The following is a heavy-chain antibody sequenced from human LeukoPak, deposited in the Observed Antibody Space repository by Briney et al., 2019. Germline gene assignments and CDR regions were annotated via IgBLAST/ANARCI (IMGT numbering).Heavy chain of an antibody. CDR3: ARHRTASDY. D-gene: IGHD4-17*01. CDR2: IYSSGST. V-gene: IGHV3-66*04. J-gene: IGHJ4*02. Sequence: GGSLRLSCAASGFTVSSNYMSWVRQAPGKGLEWVSVIYSSGSTYHADSVKGRFIISRDNSKNTLYLQMNSLRAEDTAVYYCARHRTASDYWGQGTLVTVSS. CDR1: GFTVSSNY.